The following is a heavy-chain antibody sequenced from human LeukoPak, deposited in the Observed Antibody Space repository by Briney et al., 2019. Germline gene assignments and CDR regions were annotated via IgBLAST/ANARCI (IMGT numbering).Heavy chain of an antibody. CDR3: ARGWRRQDY. CDR1: GGSISSYY. J-gene: IGHJ4*02. D-gene: IGHD6-25*01. CDR2: INHSGST. V-gene: IGHV4-34*01. Sequence: PSETLSLTCTVSGGSISSYYWSWIRQPPGKGLEWIGEINHSGSTNYNPSLKSRVTISVDTSKNQFSLKLSSVTAADTAVYYCARGWRRQDYWGQGTLVTVSS.